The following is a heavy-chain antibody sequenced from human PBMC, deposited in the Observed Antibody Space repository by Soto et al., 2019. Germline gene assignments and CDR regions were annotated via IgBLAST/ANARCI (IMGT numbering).Heavy chain of an antibody. V-gene: IGHV3-23*01. CDR2: ISGSGGST. CDR3: AKDGWPYYVFWSGYFEYDY. CDR1: GFTFSSYA. D-gene: IGHD3-3*01. Sequence: EVQLLESGGGLVQPGGSLRLSCAASGFTFSSYAMSWVRQAPGKGLEWVSAISGSGGSTYYADSVKGRFTISRDNSKNTLYLQMNSLRAEDTAVYYCAKDGWPYYVFWSGYFEYDYWGQGTLVTVSS. J-gene: IGHJ4*02.